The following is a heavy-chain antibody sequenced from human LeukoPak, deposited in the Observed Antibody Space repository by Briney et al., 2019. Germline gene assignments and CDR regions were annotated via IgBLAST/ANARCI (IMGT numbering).Heavy chain of an antibody. Sequence: GGSLRLFCAASGFTFSSYAMSRVRQAPGKGLEWVSAISGSGGSTYYADSVKGRFTISRDNSKNTLYLQMNSLRAEDTAVYYCAILPGIAVAGTDYWGQGTLVTVSS. J-gene: IGHJ4*02. CDR3: AILPGIAVAGTDY. D-gene: IGHD6-19*01. V-gene: IGHV3-23*01. CDR2: ISGSGGST. CDR1: GFTFSSYA.